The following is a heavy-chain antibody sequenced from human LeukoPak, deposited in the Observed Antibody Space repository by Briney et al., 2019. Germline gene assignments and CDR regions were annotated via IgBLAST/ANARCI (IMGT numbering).Heavy chain of an antibody. Sequence: SSQTLSLTCTVSGGSISSGDYYWSWIRQPPGKGLEWIGYIYYSGSTYYNPSLKSRVTISVDTSKNQFSLKLSSVTAADTAVYYCARDPRRWFGAKNAFDIWGQGTMVTVSS. D-gene: IGHD3-10*01. CDR1: GGSISSGDYY. J-gene: IGHJ3*02. CDR3: ARDPRRWFGAKNAFDI. CDR2: IYYSGST. V-gene: IGHV4-30-4*01.